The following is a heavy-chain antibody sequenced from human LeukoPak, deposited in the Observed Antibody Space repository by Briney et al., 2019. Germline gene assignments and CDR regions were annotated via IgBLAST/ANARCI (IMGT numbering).Heavy chain of an antibody. D-gene: IGHD3-3*01. CDR3: AKAELGVDTFFDY. CDR2: LSGSGAGT. CDR1: GFTFSDYA. V-gene: IGHV3-23*01. J-gene: IGHJ4*02. Sequence: PGGSLRLSCAASGFTFSDYALGWVRQAPGRGLEWVATLSGSGAGTYYSDSVQGRFTISRDNSKRTLFLQMNSLRAEDTAFYYCAKAELGVDTFFDYWGQETLVTVSS.